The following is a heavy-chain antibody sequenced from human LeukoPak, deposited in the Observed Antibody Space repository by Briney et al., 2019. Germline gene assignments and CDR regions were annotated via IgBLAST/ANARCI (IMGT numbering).Heavy chain of an antibody. D-gene: IGHD1-1*01. J-gene: IGHJ2*01. CDR1: GGSISSSSYY. CDR2: INHSGRT. V-gene: IGHV4-39*07. CDR3: ARYSRRVPRHWYFDL. Sequence: PSETLSLTCTVSGGSISSSSYYWGWIRQPPGKGLEWIGEINHSGRTNYNPSLKSRVTISVDTSKNQFSLKLSSVTAADTAVYYCARYSRRVPRHWYFDLWGRGTLVTVSS.